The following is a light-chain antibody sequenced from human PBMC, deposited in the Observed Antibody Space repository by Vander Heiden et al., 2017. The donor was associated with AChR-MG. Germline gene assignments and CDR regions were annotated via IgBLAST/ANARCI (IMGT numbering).Light chain of an antibody. V-gene: IGLV1-40*01. J-gene: IGLJ2*01. CDR1: SPNIGAGYD. CDR2: GNS. CDR3: QSYDSSLSGPV. Sequence: QSVLTQPPSVSGAPGQRVTISGTGSSPNIGAGYDVHWYQQLPGTAPKLLIYGNSNRPSGVPDRFSGSKSGTSASLAITGLQAEDEADYYCQSYDSSLSGPVFGGGTKLTVL.